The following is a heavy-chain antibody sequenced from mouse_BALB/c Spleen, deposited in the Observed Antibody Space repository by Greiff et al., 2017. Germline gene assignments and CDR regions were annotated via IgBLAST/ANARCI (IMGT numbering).Heavy chain of an antibody. D-gene: IGHD3-1*01. V-gene: IGHV14-4*02. CDR3: HARARHFDG. J-gene: IGHJ1*01. CDR2: IDPENGDT. CDR1: GFNITGYN. Sequence: EVQLQQSGAELVRSGASVKLSCTASGFNITGYNMHWVKQRPEQGLEWIGWIDPENGDTEYAPKFQGKATMTADTSSNTAYLQLSSLTSEDTAVYCCHARARHFDGWGAGTTLTVSS.